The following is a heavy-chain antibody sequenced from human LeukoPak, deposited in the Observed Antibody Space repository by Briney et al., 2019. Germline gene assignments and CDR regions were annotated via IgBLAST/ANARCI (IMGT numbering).Heavy chain of an antibody. J-gene: IGHJ4*02. CDR3: ARKPLSGGYGGTIDY. Sequence: GGSLRLSCATSGFTLSSCWMHWVRQVPGKGLEWLSRINSDGVSTSYADSVKGRFTISRDNAKNTLYLRMNSLRAEDTAIYYCARKPLSGGYGGTIDYWGQGTLVTVSS. CDR1: GFTLSSCW. CDR2: INSDGVST. V-gene: IGHV3-74*01. D-gene: IGHD5-12*01.